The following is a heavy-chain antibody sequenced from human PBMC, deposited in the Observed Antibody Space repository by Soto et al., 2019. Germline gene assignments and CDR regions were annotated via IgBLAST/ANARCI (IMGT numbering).Heavy chain of an antibody. V-gene: IGHV3-74*01. CDR2: INSDGSEK. CDR1: GFTFSSYW. D-gene: IGHD1-26*01. CDR3: AKVRRWEDYFDY. Sequence: GGSLRLSCAASGFTFSSYWMHWVRQAPGKGLVWVSRINSDGSEKYYVDSVKGRFTISRDNTKNSLYLQMNSLRAEDTAVYYCAKVRRWEDYFDYWGQGTLVTVSS. J-gene: IGHJ4*02.